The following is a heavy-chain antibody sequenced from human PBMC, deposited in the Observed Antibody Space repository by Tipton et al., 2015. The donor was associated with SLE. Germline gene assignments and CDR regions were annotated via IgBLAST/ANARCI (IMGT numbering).Heavy chain of an antibody. Sequence: SLRLSCAASRFTFSTYSMIWVRQAPGKGLEWVSSISSSSNYIYYADSVKGRFTISRDNAKNSLYLQMNSLRAEDTAVYYCARDVTTVTSFYFDSWGQGTLVTVSS. D-gene: IGHD4-17*01. CDR2: ISSSSNYI. V-gene: IGHV3-21*03. J-gene: IGHJ4*02. CDR3: ARDVTTVTSFYFDS. CDR1: RFTFSTYS.